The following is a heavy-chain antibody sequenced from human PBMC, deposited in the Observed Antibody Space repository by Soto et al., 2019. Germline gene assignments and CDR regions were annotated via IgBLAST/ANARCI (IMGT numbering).Heavy chain of an antibody. CDR1: GYTFSSYG. V-gene: IGHV1-18*01. CDR2: ISAYNGNT. D-gene: IGHD5-12*01. Sequence: ASVKVSCKTSGYTFSSYGISWVRQAPGQGLEWMGWISAYNGNTNYEQSLQGRVTVTRDTSTNTVYMELRSLRSDDTAVYYCARGFRVATNHNYYYYYGMDVWGQGTTVTVSS. J-gene: IGHJ6*02. CDR3: ARGFRVATNHNYYYYYGMDV.